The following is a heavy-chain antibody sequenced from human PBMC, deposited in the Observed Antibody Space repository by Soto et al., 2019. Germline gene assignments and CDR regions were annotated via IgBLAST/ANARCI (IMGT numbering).Heavy chain of an antibody. Sequence: SETLSLTCAVSGGSISSGGYYWSWIRQPPGKGLEWIGYIYYSGSTNYNPSLKSRVTISVDTSKNQFSLKLSSVTAADTAVYYCARLPTTVTTAGYYYYGMDVWGQGTTVTVSS. D-gene: IGHD4-4*01. CDR3: ARLPTTVTTAGYYYYGMDV. V-gene: IGHV4-61*08. J-gene: IGHJ6*02. CDR2: IYYSGST. CDR1: GGSISSGGYY.